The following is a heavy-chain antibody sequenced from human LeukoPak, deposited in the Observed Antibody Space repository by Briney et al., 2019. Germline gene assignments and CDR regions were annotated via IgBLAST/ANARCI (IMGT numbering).Heavy chain of an antibody. CDR3: ARDLGRVVVSAAVQIDY. CDR2: ISSSSSYI. V-gene: IGHV3-21*01. Sequence: GGSLRLSCAASGFTFSSYSMNWVRQAPGKGLEWVSSISSSSSYIYYADSVKGRFTISRDNAKNSLYLQMNSLRAEDTAVYYCARDLGRVVVSAAVQIDYWGQGTLVTVSS. D-gene: IGHD2-2*01. CDR1: GFTFSSYS. J-gene: IGHJ4*02.